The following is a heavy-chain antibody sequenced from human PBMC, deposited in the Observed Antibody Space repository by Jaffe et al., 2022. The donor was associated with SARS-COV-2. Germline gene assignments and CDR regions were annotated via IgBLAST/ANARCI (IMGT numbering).Heavy chain of an antibody. CDR3: ARQLWAMIAAADYWYFDL. J-gene: IGHJ2*01. CDR1: GGSISSSSYY. V-gene: IGHV4-39*01. D-gene: IGHD6-13*01. Sequence: QLQLQESGPGLVKPSETLSLTCTVSGGSISSSSYYWGWIRQPPGKGLEWIGSIYYSGSTYYNPSLKSRVTISVDTSKNQFSLKLSSVTAADTAVYYCARQLWAMIAAADYWYFDLWGRGTLVTVSS. CDR2: IYYSGST.